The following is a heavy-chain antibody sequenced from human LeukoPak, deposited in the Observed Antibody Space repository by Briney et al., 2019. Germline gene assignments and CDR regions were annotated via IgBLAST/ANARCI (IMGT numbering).Heavy chain of an antibody. CDR3: AKDVPYYYGSGSYFDY. CDR2: ISWDGGST. J-gene: IGHJ4*02. D-gene: IGHD3-10*01. V-gene: IGHV3-43*01. CDR1: GFTFDDYT. Sequence: GGSLRLSCAASGFTFDDYTMHWVRRAPGKGLEWVSLISWDGGSTYYADSVKGRFTISRDNSKNSLYLQMNSLRTEDTALYYCAKDVPYYYGSGSYFDYWGQGTLVTVSS.